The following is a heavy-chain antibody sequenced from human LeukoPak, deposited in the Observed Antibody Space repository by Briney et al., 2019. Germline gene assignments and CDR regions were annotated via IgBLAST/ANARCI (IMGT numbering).Heavy chain of an antibody. J-gene: IGHJ4*02. D-gene: IGHD3-9*01. CDR2: ISSSSSTI. CDR1: GFTFSSYS. V-gene: IGHV3-48*02. CDR3: ARGVRYFDPYYFDY. Sequence: GGSLRLSCAASGFTFSSYSMNWVRQAPGKGLEWVSYISSSSSTIYYADSVKGRFTISRDNAKNPLYLQMNSLRDEDTAVYYCARGVRYFDPYYFDYWGQGTLVTVSS.